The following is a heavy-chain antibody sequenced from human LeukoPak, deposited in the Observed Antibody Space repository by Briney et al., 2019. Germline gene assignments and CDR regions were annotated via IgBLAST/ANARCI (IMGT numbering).Heavy chain of an antibody. CDR3: TSPSGTIDY. CDR2: IRSKANSYAT. V-gene: IGHV3-73*01. J-gene: IGHJ4*02. Sequence: GGSLRLSCAASGFTFSGSAMHWVRQASGKGMEWVGRIRSKANSYATAYAESVKGSFTSSREDSKNTAYLRMNSLKTEDTAVYYCTSPSGTIDYWGQGTLVTVSS. D-gene: IGHD2-2*01. CDR1: GFTFSGSA.